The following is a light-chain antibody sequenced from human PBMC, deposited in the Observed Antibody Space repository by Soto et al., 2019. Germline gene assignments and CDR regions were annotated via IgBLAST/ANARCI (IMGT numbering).Light chain of an antibody. CDR3: QQYDNFPPT. V-gene: IGKV1-39*01. J-gene: IGKJ4*01. CDR2: AAS. CDR1: QSISNY. Sequence: DIQMTQSPSSLSASVGDRVTISCRARQSISNYLNWYQQKPGKAPKLLIYAASSLQSGVPSRFSGSGSGTDFTLIISSLQPEDFAIYYCQQYDNFPPTFGGGTKVEI.